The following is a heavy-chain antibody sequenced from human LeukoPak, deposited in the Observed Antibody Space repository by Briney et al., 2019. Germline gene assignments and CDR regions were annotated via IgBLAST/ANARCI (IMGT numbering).Heavy chain of an antibody. D-gene: IGHD6-6*01. J-gene: IGHJ6*04. CDR2: ISRDSAFV. Sequence: GGSLRLSCAASGFTFSAYDMNWVRQAPGKGLEWVSYISRDSAFVYYADSVKGRLTISRDNAKNSLYLQMERLRGEDTAVYYCARDDASTARASGMDVWGIGATVTVSS. V-gene: IGHV3-21*01. CDR1: GFTFSAYD. CDR3: ARDDASTARASGMDV.